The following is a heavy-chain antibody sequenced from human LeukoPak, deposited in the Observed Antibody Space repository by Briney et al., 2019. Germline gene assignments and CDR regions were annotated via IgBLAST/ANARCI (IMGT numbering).Heavy chain of an antibody. CDR2: TYSGGST. V-gene: IGHV3-53*01. J-gene: IGHJ4*02. CDR1: GFTVSSDY. Sequence: PGGSLRLSCAASGFTVSSDYMSWVRQAPGKGLEWVSVTYSGGSTYYADSVKGRFTISRDNSKNTLYLQMNSLRAEDTAVYYCARETVAGLQYYFDYWGQGTLVTVSS. D-gene: IGHD6-19*01. CDR3: ARETVAGLQYYFDY.